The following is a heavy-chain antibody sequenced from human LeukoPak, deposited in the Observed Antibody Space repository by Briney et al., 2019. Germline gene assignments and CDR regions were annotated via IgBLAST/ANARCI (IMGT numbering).Heavy chain of an antibody. Sequence: ASVKVSCKASGYTFTSYGISWVRQAPGQGLEWMGWISAYNGNTNYAQKLQGRVTMTTDTSTSTAYMELRSLRSDDTAVYYCARERGQQLGLNWFDPLGPGNPGHRLL. CDR1: GYTFTSYG. D-gene: IGHD6-13*01. CDR2: ISAYNGNT. J-gene: IGHJ5*02. CDR3: ARERGQQLGLNWFDP. V-gene: IGHV1-18*01.